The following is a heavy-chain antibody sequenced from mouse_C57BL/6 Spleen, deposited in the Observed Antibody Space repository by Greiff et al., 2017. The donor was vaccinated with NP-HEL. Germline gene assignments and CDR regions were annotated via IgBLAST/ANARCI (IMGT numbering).Heavy chain of an antibody. Sequence: EVKVVESGGGLVQPGGSLSLSCAASGFTFTDYYMSWVRQPPGKALEWLGFIRNKANGYTTEYSASVKGRFTISRDNSQSILYLQMNALRAEDSATYYCARNYSSRCDYAMGGWGKGISVT. D-gene: IGHD1-1*01. V-gene: IGHV7-3*01. J-gene: IGHJ4*01. CDR3: ARNYSSRCDYAMGG. CDR2: IRNKANGYTT. CDR1: GFTFTDYY.